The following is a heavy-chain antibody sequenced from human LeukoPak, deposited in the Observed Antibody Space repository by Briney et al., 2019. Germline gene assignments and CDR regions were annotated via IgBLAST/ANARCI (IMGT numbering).Heavy chain of an antibody. CDR2: ILYDGSNK. Sequence: GGSLRLSCAASGFTFSSYCMHWVRQAPGKGLEWVAVILYDGSNKYYADSVNGRFTISRDNSKNTLYLQMNSLRAEDTAVYYCAKDGGGYYDYYGMDVWGQGTTVTVSS. CDR3: AKDGGGYYDYYGMDV. CDR1: GFTFSSYC. D-gene: IGHD3-3*01. V-gene: IGHV3-30*18. J-gene: IGHJ6*02.